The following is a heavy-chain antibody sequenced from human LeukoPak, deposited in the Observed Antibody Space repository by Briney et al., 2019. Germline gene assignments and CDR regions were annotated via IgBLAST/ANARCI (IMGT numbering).Heavy chain of an antibody. D-gene: IGHD6-19*01. CDR3: ARDPRPRGGWFYFDY. V-gene: IGHV4-4*02. CDR1: GDSTSSGNY. CDR2: IYQSGIT. J-gene: IGHJ4*02. Sequence: SGTLSLTCGVSGDSTSSGNYWNWVRQPPGKGLEWIGDIYQSGITNYNPSLKSRVTMSVDKSKNEFSLKLDSVTAADTAVYYCARDPRPRGGWFYFDYWGQGILVTVSS.